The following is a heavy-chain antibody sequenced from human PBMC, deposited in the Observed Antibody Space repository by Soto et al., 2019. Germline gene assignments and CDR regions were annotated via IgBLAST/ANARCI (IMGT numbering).Heavy chain of an antibody. Sequence: EVQLLESGGGLVQPGGSLRLSCVGSGFTFINYAMNWVRQTPGKGLEWVSTISGGGDRTFDAATVKGRFTISRDNSKNTVNLQMNSLRADDTAVYYCARKVLGSTSRPDWWYFELWGRGTLVTVSS. D-gene: IGHD2-2*01. CDR3: ARKVLGSTSRPDWWYFEL. CDR1: GFTFINYA. V-gene: IGHV3-23*01. J-gene: IGHJ2*01. CDR2: ISGGGDRT.